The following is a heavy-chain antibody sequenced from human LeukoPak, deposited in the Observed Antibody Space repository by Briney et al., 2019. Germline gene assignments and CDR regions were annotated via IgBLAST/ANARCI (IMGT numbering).Heavy chain of an antibody. Sequence: GGSLRLSCAGSGFALKCYSLSWVRQAPGKGLEWVSSISSTSAYIYYADSVKGRFTISRDNVDNVVYLQMNSLGAEDTAVYYCASSFVDTAMVTRDFDYWGQGTLVTVSS. D-gene: IGHD5-18*01. CDR1: GFALKCYS. V-gene: IGHV3-21*01. CDR2: ISSTSAYI. CDR3: ASSFVDTAMVTRDFDY. J-gene: IGHJ4*02.